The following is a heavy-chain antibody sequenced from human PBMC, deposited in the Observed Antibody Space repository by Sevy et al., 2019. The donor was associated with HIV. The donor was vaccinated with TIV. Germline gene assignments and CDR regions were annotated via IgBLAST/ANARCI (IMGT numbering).Heavy chain of an antibody. J-gene: IGHJ6*03. D-gene: IGHD6-13*01. CDR3: ARLSAAGTVHYFYYHMDV. CDR1: GYTFTNYH. Sequence: ASVKVSCKASGYTFTNYHMHWVRQAPGQRREWVGWIDPGNGNTKYSQKFQGRVTITRDTSASTAYMELSSLRSEDTAVYYCARLSAAGTVHYFYYHMDVSGKGTSVTVSS. CDR2: IDPGNGNT. V-gene: IGHV1-3*01.